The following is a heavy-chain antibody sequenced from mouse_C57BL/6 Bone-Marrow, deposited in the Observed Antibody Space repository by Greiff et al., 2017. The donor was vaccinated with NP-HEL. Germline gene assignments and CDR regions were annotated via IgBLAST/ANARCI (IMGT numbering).Heavy chain of an antibody. CDR1: GFTFSDYG. J-gene: IGHJ2*01. CDR2: ISNLAYSI. CDR3: ARRWGRGYFDY. V-gene: IGHV5-15*04. Sequence: EVQRVESGGGLVQPGGSLKLSCAASGFTFSDYGMAWVRQAPRKGPEWVAFISNLAYSIYYAATVTGRFTISRENAKNTLYLEMSSLRSEDTAMYYCARRWGRGYFDYWGQGTTLTVSS. D-gene: IGHD3-3*01.